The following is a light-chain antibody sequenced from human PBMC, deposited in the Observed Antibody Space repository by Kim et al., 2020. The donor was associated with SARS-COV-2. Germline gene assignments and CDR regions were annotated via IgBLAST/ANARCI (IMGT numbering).Light chain of an antibody. Sequence: SSELTQDPAVSVALGQTVRIACQGDSLRGYYASWYQQKPGQAPIFVMFGNNNRPSGIPDRFSGSSSGNTASLTITGAQAEDEADYYCSSRDSSRRHLIFGGGTKVTVL. J-gene: IGLJ2*01. CDR3: SSRDSSRRHLI. V-gene: IGLV3-19*01. CDR2: GNN. CDR1: SLRGYY.